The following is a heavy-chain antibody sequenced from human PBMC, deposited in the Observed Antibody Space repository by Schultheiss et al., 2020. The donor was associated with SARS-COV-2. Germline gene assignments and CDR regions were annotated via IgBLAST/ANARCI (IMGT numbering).Heavy chain of an antibody. D-gene: IGHD2-2*01. J-gene: IGHJ5*02. CDR2: IYYSGST. Sequence: SETLSLTCTVSGGSISSYYWSWIRQPPGKGLEWIGYIYYSGSTNYNPSLKSRVTISVDKSKNQFSLKLSSVTAADTAVYYCARGWVYCSSTSCNYWFDPWGQGTLVTVSS. CDR1: GGSISSYY. CDR3: ARGWVYCSSTSCNYWFDP. V-gene: IGHV4-59*12.